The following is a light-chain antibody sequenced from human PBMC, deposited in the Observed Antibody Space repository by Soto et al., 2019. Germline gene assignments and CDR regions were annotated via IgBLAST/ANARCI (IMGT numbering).Light chain of an antibody. J-gene: IGKJ5*01. Sequence: DIQMTQSPSTLSASVGDTVTATCRASQSVSGWLAWYQQKPGEAPKLLIYDASALPRGVPSRFSGSGSGTEFTLTISGLLPEDFAAYHCQQLYTLPFTFGQGTRLEIK. CDR2: DAS. CDR3: QQLYTLPFT. V-gene: IGKV1-5*01. CDR1: QSVSGW.